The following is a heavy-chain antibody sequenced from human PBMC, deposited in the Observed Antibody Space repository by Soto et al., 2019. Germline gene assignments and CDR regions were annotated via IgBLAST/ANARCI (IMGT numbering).Heavy chain of an antibody. Sequence: PGGSLRLSCAASGFTFSNAWMNWVRQAPGKGLEWVGRIKSKTDGGTTDYAAPVKGRFTISRDDSKNTLYLQMNSLKTEDTAVYYCTTDQARYFDWLSPPTNAFDIWGQGTMVTVSS. D-gene: IGHD3-9*01. V-gene: IGHV3-15*07. CDR3: TTDQARYFDWLSPPTNAFDI. CDR1: GFTFSNAW. CDR2: IKSKTDGGTT. J-gene: IGHJ3*02.